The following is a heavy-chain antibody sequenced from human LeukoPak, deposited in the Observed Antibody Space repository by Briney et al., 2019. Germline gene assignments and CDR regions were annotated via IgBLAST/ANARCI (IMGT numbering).Heavy chain of an antibody. D-gene: IGHD3-22*01. Sequence: SETLSLTCAVSGASITSYYWTWIRQPPGKGLEWIGYIYHTGNIKYNPSLKSRVTISVDTSKNQFSLKLSSVTAADTAVYYCARHYYDSSGYYYYYYMDVWGKGTTVTISS. CDR3: ARHYYDSSGYYYYYYMDV. J-gene: IGHJ6*03. CDR2: IYHTGNI. V-gene: IGHV4-59*08. CDR1: GASITSYY.